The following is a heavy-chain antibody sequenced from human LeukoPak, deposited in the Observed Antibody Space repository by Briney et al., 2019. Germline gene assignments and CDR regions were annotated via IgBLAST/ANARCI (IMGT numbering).Heavy chain of an antibody. CDR3: ARGIDRQIDY. D-gene: IGHD3-16*02. CDR1: GGTFSSYA. J-gene: IGHJ4*02. Sequence: ASVKVSCKASGGTFSSYAISWGRQAPGQGLEWMGRIIPILGIANYAQKFQGRVTITADKSTSTAYMELSSLRSEGTAVYYCARGIDRQIDYWGQGTLVTVSS. CDR2: IIPILGIA. V-gene: IGHV1-69*04.